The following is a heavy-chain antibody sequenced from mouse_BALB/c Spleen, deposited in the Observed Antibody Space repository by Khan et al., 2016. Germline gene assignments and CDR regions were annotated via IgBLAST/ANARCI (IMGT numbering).Heavy chain of an antibody. V-gene: IGHV5-12-2*01. J-gene: IGHJ1*01. CDR2: ISNGGGST. CDR3: SRDVTTATGYVDV. Sequence: EVQLVESGGGLVQPGGSLKLSCAASGFTFSSYTMSWVRQTPEKRLEWVAYISNGGGSTFYPDTVTGRFTISRDNAQNTLYLQMSSLKSEDTAMYYCSRDVTTATGYVDVWGAGTTVTVSS. D-gene: IGHD1-2*01. CDR1: GFTFSSYT.